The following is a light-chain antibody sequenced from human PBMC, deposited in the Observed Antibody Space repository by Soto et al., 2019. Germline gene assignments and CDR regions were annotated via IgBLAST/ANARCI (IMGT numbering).Light chain of an antibody. CDR1: QDIANY. CDR2: AAI. CDR3: QKYYTAPRP. V-gene: IGKV1-27*01. Sequence: DIQMTQSPSSLSASVGDRVTITCRASQDIANYLAWYQQKPGKVPKLLIYAAITLQSGVPSRFSGSGSGTDFTLTISSLQPEDVATYYCQKYYTAPRPFAHGTKVDIK. J-gene: IGKJ1*01.